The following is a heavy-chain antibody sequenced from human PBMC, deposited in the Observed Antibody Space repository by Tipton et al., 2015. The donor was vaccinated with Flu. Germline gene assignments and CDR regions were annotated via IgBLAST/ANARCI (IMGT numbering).Heavy chain of an antibody. CDR3: ASQVAVAGTPTGMDY. J-gene: IGHJ4*02. D-gene: IGHD6-19*01. CDR2: IYHSGST. V-gene: IGHV4-38-2*01. CDR1: GYSISSGYY. Sequence: TLSLTCAVSGYSISSGYYWGWIRQPPGKGLEWIGSIYHSGSTYYNPSLKSRVTISVDTSKNQFSLKLSSVTAADTAVYYCASQVAVAGTPTGMDYWGQGTLVTVSS.